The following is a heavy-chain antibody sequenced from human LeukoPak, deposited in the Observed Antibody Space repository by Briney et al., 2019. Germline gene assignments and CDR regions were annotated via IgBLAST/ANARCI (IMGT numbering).Heavy chain of an antibody. D-gene: IGHD3-10*01. CDR2: IRSDGNNK. Sequence: PGGSLRLSCAASAFTFSRYGMHWVRQAPGKGLEWVALIRSDGNNKYYADSVKGRFTISRDNSKNTLSLQMNSLRTEDTAVYYCAKDRYGSGGDTPWGQGTLVTVSS. J-gene: IGHJ5*02. V-gene: IGHV3-30*02. CDR1: AFTFSRYG. CDR3: AKDRYGSGGDTP.